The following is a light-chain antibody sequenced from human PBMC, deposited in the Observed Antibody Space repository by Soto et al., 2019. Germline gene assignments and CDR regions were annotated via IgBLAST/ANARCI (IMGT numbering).Light chain of an antibody. CDR3: HSYDLSTVV. CDR2: EHN. Sequence: NFMLTQPHSVSESPGKTVTISCTRNSGSIAGNFVQWYQQRPGSAPAPVIYEHNQRPSGVPDRFSGSIDTSSNSASLTISGLRTEDEADYFCHSYDLSTVVFGGGTKLTVL. CDR1: SGSIAGNF. J-gene: IGLJ2*01. V-gene: IGLV6-57*04.